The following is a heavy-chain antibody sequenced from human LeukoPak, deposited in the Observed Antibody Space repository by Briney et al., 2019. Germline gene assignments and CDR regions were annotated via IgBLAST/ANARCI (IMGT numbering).Heavy chain of an antibody. CDR1: GGSFSGYY. J-gene: IGHJ4*02. D-gene: IGHD3-22*01. CDR3: ARGRDSSGYYYDFDY. CDR2: INHSGST. Sequence: PSETLSLTCAVYGGSFSGYYWSWIRQPPGKGLEWIGEINHSGSTNYNPSLKSRVTISVDTSKNQFSLKLSSVTATDTAVYYCARGRDSSGYYYDFDYWGQGTLVTVSS. V-gene: IGHV4-34*01.